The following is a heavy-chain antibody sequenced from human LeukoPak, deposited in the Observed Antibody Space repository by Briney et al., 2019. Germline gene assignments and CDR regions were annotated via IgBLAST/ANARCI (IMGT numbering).Heavy chain of an antibody. Sequence: GGSLRLSCTASGFTFSSYEMNWVRQAPGKGLEWVSYITSSGDTIYYADSVKGRFTISRDNAKNSLYLRMNSLRAEDTAVYYCARWRSAFDYWGQGTLVTVSS. CDR1: GFTFSSYE. CDR2: ITSSGDTI. V-gene: IGHV3-48*03. CDR3: ARWRSAFDY. J-gene: IGHJ4*02. D-gene: IGHD2-15*01.